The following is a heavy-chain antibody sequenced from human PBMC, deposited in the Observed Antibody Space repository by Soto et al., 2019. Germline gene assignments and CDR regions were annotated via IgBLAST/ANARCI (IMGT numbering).Heavy chain of an antibody. Sequence: QMQLQESGPGLVKPSQTLSLTCTVSGGSISSGGYYWSWIRQHPGKGLEWIGYIYYSGSTYYNPSLKSRVTMSVDTSENQFSLRLSSVTAADTAVYYCARKDSGYGDYMDVWGKGTTVTVSS. J-gene: IGHJ6*03. V-gene: IGHV4-31*03. CDR2: IYYSGST. CDR3: ARKDSGYGDYMDV. CDR1: GGSISSGGYY. D-gene: IGHD5-12*01.